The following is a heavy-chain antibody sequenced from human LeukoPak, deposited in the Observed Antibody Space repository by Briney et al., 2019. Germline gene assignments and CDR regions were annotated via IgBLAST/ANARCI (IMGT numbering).Heavy chain of an antibody. J-gene: IGHJ6*03. Sequence: GGSLRLSCAASGFTFRSYSMNWVRQAPGKGLEWVSFISSSGSYIYYADSVKGRFTISRDNAKNSLYLQMNSLRAEDTAVYYCARDGVLMVYAIGGYYYMDVWGKGTTVTVSS. CDR2: ISSSGSYI. CDR3: ARDGVLMVYAIGGYYYMDV. V-gene: IGHV3-21*01. CDR1: GFTFRSYS. D-gene: IGHD2-8*01.